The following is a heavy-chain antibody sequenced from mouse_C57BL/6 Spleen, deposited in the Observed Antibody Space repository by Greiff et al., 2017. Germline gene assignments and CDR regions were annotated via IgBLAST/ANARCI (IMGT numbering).Heavy chain of an antibody. CDR1: GYSFTGYY. V-gene: IGHV1-42*01. CDR2: INPSTGGT. Sequence: EVQLQESGPELVKPGASVKISCKASGYSFTGYYMHWVKQSPEKSLEWIGEINPSTGGTTYNQKFKAKATLTVDKSSSTAYMQLKSLTSADSAVYYCAKRGRKDWYFDVWGTGTTVTVSS. J-gene: IGHJ1*03. CDR3: AKRGRKDWYFDV.